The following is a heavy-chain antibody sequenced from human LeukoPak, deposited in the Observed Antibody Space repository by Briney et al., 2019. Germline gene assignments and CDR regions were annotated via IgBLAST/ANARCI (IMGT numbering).Heavy chain of an antibody. CDR1: GYTFTSYY. CDR2: INPRGGST. D-gene: IGHD1-26*01. V-gene: IGHV1-46*01. J-gene: IGHJ6*03. Sequence: ASVKVSCKASGYTFTSYYMHWVRQAPGQGLEWMGIINPRGGSTSYAQKFQGRVTMTRDMSTSTVYMELSSLRSEDTAVYYCARAGLVGATTSRYYYYYMDVWGKGTTVTVSS. CDR3: ARAGLVGATTSRYYYYYMDV.